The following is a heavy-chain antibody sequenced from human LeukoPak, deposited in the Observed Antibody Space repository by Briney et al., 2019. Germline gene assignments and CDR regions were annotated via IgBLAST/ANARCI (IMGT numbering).Heavy chain of an antibody. CDR2: ISSSGSTI. CDR1: GFTFSSYE. J-gene: IGHJ3*01. Sequence: GGSLRLSCAASGFTFSSYEMNWVRQAPGKGLEWVSYISSSGSTIYYADSVKGRFTISRDNAKNSLYLQMNSLRAEDTALYYCARSGIVGATLIDAFDVWGHGTMVTVSS. V-gene: IGHV3-48*03. D-gene: IGHD1-26*01. CDR3: ARSGIVGATLIDAFDV.